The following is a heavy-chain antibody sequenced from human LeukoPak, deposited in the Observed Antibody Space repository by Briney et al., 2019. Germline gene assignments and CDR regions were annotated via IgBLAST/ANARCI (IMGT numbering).Heavy chain of an antibody. Sequence: PPETLSLTCTVSAGSTSGYYWSWSRHPPGKGLEWMGYIYYSGSNNYNPSLKSRVTISVDTSKKQFSLKLTSVTAADTAVYYCARTNVVAASHHAFDIWGQGTMVTVSS. CDR2: IYYSGSN. CDR1: AGSTSGYY. V-gene: IGHV4-59*01. J-gene: IGHJ3*02. CDR3: ARTNVVAASHHAFDI. D-gene: IGHD2-15*01.